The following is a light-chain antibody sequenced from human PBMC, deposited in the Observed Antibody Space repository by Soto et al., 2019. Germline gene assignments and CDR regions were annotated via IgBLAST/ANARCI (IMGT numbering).Light chain of an antibody. V-gene: IGLV2-14*03. CDR3: SSYTTSSTLV. CDR1: SSDVGGYNF. CDR2: EVT. J-gene: IGLJ1*01. Sequence: QSALTQPASVSGSPGQSITISCTGTSSDVGGYNFVSWYQQHPGKAPKLMIYEVTSRPSGVSNRFSGSKSGNTASLTISGLQPEDEADYYCSSYTTSSTLVFGTATKLTVL.